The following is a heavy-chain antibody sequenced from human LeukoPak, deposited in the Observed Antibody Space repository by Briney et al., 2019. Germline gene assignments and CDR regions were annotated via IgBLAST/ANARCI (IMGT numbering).Heavy chain of an antibody. D-gene: IGHD1/OR15-1a*01. CDR2: INHSGST. V-gene: IGHV4-39*07. CDR1: GGSISSGSYY. J-gene: IGHJ4*02. CDR3: ARKPIINNAWYYFDC. Sequence: PSETLSLSCTVSGGSISSGSYYWSWIRQPPGKGLEWIGEINHSGSTNYNPSLKSRVTISVDTSKNQFSLKLSSVTAADTAVYYCARKPIINNAWYYFDCWGQGIMVAVPS.